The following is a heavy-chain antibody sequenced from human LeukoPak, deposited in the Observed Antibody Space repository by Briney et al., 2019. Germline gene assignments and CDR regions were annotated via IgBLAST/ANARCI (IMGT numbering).Heavy chain of an antibody. Sequence: GGSLRLSCAASGFTFNFFSMNWVRQAPGKGLEWLLYISNTGDTIYYADSVKGRFAIARDNAKDTVYLQMSGLRAEDTAVYYCARDQGYCGSSGCIRWHDYWGQGTLVTVSS. CDR1: GFTFNFFS. CDR2: ISNTGDTI. D-gene: IGHD2-2*01. V-gene: IGHV3-48*01. J-gene: IGHJ4*02. CDR3: ARDQGYCGSSGCIRWHDY.